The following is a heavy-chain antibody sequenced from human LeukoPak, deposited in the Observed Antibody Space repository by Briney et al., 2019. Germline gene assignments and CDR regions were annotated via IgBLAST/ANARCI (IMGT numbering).Heavy chain of an antibody. CDR3: ARDGGDAKYYYDSSGYHS. CDR2: ISSSGSTI. J-gene: IGHJ4*02. D-gene: IGHD3-22*01. Sequence: GGSLRLSCAASGFTFSSYEMNWVRQAPGKGPEWVSYISSSGSTIYYADSVKGRFTISRDNAKNSLYLQMNSLRAEDTAVYYCARDGGDAKYYYDSSGYHSWGQGTLVTVSS. V-gene: IGHV3-48*03. CDR1: GFTFSSYE.